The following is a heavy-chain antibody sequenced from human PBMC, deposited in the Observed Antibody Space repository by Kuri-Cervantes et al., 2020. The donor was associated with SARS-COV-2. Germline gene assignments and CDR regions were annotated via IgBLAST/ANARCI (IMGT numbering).Heavy chain of an antibody. CDR1: GGSISSGSYS. D-gene: IGHD3-22*01. V-gene: IGHV4-30-2*03. Sequence: LRLSCAVSGGSISSGSYSWSWIRQPPGKGLEWIGGISYSGSTYYNPSLKSRVTISVDTSRNQFSLELSSVTAADTAVYYCARLIYYDNSGYYPSWFDPWGQGTLVTVSS. CDR2: ISYSGST. CDR3: ARLIYYDNSGYYPSWFDP. J-gene: IGHJ5*02.